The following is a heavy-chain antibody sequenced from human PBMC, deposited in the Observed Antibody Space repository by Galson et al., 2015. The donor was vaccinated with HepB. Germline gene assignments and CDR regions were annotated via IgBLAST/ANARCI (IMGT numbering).Heavy chain of an antibody. D-gene: IGHD4-17*01. J-gene: IGHJ4*02. CDR2: FTTDTDK. CDR3: ARVFDDYGPPNY. Sequence: LRLECVAPAFYFSSSSMTCVLQAPRKGLECVPGFTTDTDKYQVDSQKGRFTISRDNAKNSLYLQMNSLRAEDTAVYYCARVFDDYGPPNYWGQGTLVTVPS. CDR1: AFYFSSSS. V-gene: IGHV3-21*01.